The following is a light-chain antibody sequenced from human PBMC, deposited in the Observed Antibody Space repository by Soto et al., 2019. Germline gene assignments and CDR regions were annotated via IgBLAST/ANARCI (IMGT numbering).Light chain of an antibody. CDR2: GAS. J-gene: IGKJ1*01. Sequence: ERVMTQSPGTLSVSPGERATLSCRASKSVSSDLAWYQQRPGQAPRLLIYGASTRATGIPARFSGSGSGTEFTLTISSLQSEDFAVYYCQQYNSWPRTFGQGTKVDIK. CDR1: KSVSSD. V-gene: IGKV3-15*01. CDR3: QQYNSWPRT.